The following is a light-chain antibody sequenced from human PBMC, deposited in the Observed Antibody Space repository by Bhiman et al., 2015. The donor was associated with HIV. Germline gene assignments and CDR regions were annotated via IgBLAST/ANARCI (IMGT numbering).Light chain of an antibody. Sequence: GPGKTARITCGGNNIGSKSVHWYQQKPGQAPVMVIYYDNDRPSGIPERFSGSNSGNTATLTISGTQPMDEADYYCQAWDNYIYVFGGGTKLTVL. CDR1: NIGSKS. CDR2: YDN. J-gene: IGLJ1*01. V-gene: IGLV3-21*01. CDR3: QAWDNYIYV.